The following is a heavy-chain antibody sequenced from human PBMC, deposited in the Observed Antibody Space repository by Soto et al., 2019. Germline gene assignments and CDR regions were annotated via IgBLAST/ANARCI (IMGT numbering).Heavy chain of an antibody. D-gene: IGHD6-19*01. CDR3: ARDKDRLQLGWNSYYILDV. CDR1: GGTFRTSA. J-gene: IGHJ6*02. CDR2: IMPVFPTQ. Sequence: QVQLVQSGAEVKKPGSSVKVSCKTSGGTFRTSAISGVRQAPGQGLAWVGGIMPVFPTQDYAQYFQGRVTITAEDSTTTAYLELTSLRADDTAVYYCARDKDRLQLGWNSYYILDVWCQGTAITVSS. V-gene: IGHV1-69*12.